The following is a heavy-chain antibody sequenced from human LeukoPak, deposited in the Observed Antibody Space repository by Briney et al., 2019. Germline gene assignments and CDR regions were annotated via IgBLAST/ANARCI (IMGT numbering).Heavy chain of an antibody. CDR3: ARGASYGR. J-gene: IGHJ4*02. D-gene: IGHD5-18*01. Sequence: PSETLSLTCTVSGGSINNYYWSWIRQPPGKGLEWIGYIHYSGSTNYNPSVKSRDSTSVDRSKNRFSLRLNSVTAADTAVYYCARGASYGRWGQGTLVTVSS. CDR2: IHYSGST. CDR1: GGSINNYY. V-gene: IGHV4-59*12.